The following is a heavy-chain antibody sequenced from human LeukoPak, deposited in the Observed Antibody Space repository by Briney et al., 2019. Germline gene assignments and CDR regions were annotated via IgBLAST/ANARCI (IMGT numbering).Heavy chain of an antibody. Sequence: SETLSLTCTVSNDSISSGDYYWNWIRQPPGKGLEWIGYIFHRGGTSYNPSLKSRILFSVDTSQNQFSLKLNSVTAADTAVYYCAGTRVDTEYYFDYWGQGTLVTVSS. CDR1: NDSISSGDYY. V-gene: IGHV4-30-4*01. CDR3: AGTRVDTEYYFDY. J-gene: IGHJ4*02. CDR2: IFHRGGT. D-gene: IGHD5-18*01.